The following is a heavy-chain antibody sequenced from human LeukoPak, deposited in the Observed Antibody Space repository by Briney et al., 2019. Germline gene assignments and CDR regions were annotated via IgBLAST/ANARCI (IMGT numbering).Heavy chain of an antibody. D-gene: IGHD2-2*01. CDR1: GYTFTSYY. Sequence: VASVKVSCKASGYTFTSYYMHRVRQAPGQGLEWMGIINPSGGSTNYAQKFQGRVTMTRDMSTSTVYMELSSLRSEDTAVYYCARDEGCSSTSCLFDYWGQGTLVTVSS. CDR3: ARDEGCSSTSCLFDY. J-gene: IGHJ4*02. CDR2: INPSGGST. V-gene: IGHV1-46*01.